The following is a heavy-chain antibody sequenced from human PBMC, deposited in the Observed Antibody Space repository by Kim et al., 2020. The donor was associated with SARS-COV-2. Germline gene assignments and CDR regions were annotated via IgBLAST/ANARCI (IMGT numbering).Heavy chain of an antibody. D-gene: IGHD4-17*01. Sequence: GGSLRLSCAASGFTFDDYAMHWVRQAPGKGLEWVSGISWNSGSIGYVDSVKGRFTISRDNAKNSLYLQMNSLRAEDTALYYCAKVDDYGGNTDYWGQGTL. CDR3: AKVDDYGGNTDY. CDR2: ISWNSGSI. CDR1: GFTFDDYA. V-gene: IGHV3-9*01. J-gene: IGHJ4*02.